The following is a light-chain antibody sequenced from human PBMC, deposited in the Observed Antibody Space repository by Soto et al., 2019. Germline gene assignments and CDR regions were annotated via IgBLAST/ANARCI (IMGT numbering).Light chain of an antibody. CDR1: SSDIGRYTY. V-gene: IGLV2-8*01. CDR3: SSYAGTNNLV. CDR2: EVN. J-gene: IGLJ3*02. Sequence: QSALTQPPSASGSPGQSVTVSCTGTSSDIGRYTYVSWYQQHPGKAPKLIIYEVNKRPSGIPDRFSGSRSGNTASLTVSGPQAEEEADYYCSSYAGTNNLVFGGGTKLTVL.